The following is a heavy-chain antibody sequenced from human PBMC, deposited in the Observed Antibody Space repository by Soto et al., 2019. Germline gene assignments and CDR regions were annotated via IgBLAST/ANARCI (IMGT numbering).Heavy chain of an antibody. V-gene: IGHV1-3*01. CDR1: GYTFTSYA. CDR3: ARDSFVVVVAATTGDFDY. Sequence: QVQLVQSGAEVKKPGASVKVSCKASGYTFTSYAMHWVRQAPGHRLEWMGWINAGNGNTKYSQKFQGRVTITRDTSASTAYIELSSLRSEDTAVYYCARDSFVVVVAATTGDFDYWGQGTLVTVSS. J-gene: IGHJ4*02. CDR2: INAGNGNT. D-gene: IGHD2-15*01.